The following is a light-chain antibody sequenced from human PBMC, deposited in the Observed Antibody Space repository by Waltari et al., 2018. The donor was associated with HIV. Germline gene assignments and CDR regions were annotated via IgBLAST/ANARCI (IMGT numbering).Light chain of an antibody. CDR2: NNS. V-gene: IGLV1-44*01. CDR1: SSNIGRDT. J-gene: IGLJ3*02. CDR3: ASWDGSLNGWV. Sequence: QSVLTQPPSASGTPGQRVTISCSGGSSNIGRDTVNWYQHLPGTAPKLLIYNNSRLPAGVPDRFSGSKSGTSASLAISGLQSEDEADYYCASWDGSLNGWVFGGGTKLTVL.